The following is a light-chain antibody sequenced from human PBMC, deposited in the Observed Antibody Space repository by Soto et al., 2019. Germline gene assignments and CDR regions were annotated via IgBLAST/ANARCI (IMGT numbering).Light chain of an antibody. CDR2: GAS. CDR3: QYYGSSPWT. Sequence: EIVLTQSPGTLSLSPGERATLSCRASQSVSSSYLAWYQQKPGQAPRLLIYGASSRATGIPDRFSGSGSGTDFTLTINRLEPEDFAVYYCQYYGSSPWTFGQGTKVEIK. J-gene: IGKJ1*01. CDR1: QSVSSSY. V-gene: IGKV3-20*01.